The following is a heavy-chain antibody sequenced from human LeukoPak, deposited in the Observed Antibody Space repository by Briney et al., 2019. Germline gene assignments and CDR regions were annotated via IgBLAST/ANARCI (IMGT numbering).Heavy chain of an antibody. Sequence: GESLKISCKGSRYSFTSYWIGWVRQMPGKGLEWMVIIYPGDSDTRYSPSLQGQVTISADKSISTAYLQWSSLKASDTAMYYCARHRYGDYAGAFDIWGQGTMVTVSS. D-gene: IGHD4-17*01. J-gene: IGHJ3*02. CDR3: ARHRYGDYAGAFDI. CDR1: RYSFTSYW. CDR2: IYPGDSDT. V-gene: IGHV5-51*01.